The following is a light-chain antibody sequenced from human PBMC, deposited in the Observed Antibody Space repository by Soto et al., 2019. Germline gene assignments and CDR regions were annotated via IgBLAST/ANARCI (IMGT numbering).Light chain of an antibody. CDR1: QSVSSN. CDR3: QQYGSSPPLS. J-gene: IGKJ4*01. V-gene: IGKV3-15*01. Sequence: EIVMTQSPATLSVSPGERATLSCRAGQSVSSNFAWYQQKPGQAPRLLIYGASTRASGIPARFSGSGSGTDFTLTISRLEPEDFAVYHCQQYGSSPPLSFGGGTKVDI. CDR2: GAS.